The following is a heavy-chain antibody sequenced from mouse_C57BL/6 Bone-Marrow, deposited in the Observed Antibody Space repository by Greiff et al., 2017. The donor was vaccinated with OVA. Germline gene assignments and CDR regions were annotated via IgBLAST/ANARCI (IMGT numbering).Heavy chain of an antibody. D-gene: IGHD1-1*01. V-gene: IGHV5-16*01. Sequence: EVKLMESEGGLVQPGSSMKLSCTASGFTFSDYYMAWVRQVPEKGLEWVANINYDGSSTYYLDSLKSRFIISRDNAKNILYLQMSSLKSEDTATYYCARGDYYYGSGDWYFDVWGTGTTVTVSS. CDR3: ARGDYYYGSGDWYFDV. CDR1: GFTFSDYY. J-gene: IGHJ1*03. CDR2: INYDGSST.